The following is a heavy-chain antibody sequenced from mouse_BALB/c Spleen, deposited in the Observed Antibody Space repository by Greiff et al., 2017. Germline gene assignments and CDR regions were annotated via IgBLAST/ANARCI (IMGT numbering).Heavy chain of an antibody. V-gene: IGHV2-6-7*01. CDR3: ARGDYDWYFDV. D-gene: IGHD2-4*01. CDR1: GFSLTGYG. CDR2: IWGDGST. J-gene: IGHJ1*01. Sequence: VQLKESGPGLVAPSQSLSITCTVSGFSLTGYGVNWVRQPPGKGLEWLGMIWGDGSTDYNSALKSRLSISKDNSKSQVFLKMNSLQTDDTARYYCARGDYDWYFDVWGAGTTVTVSS.